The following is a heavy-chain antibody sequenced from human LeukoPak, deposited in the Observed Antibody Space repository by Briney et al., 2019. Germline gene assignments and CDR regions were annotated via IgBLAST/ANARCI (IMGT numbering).Heavy chain of an antibody. D-gene: IGHD7-27*01. V-gene: IGHV3-23*01. CDR2: ISGNGGST. CDR3: AKAHRRTHWGDFDY. CDR1: GFTFSTYA. J-gene: IGHJ4*02. Sequence: AGGSLRLSCAASGFTFSTYAMTWVRQAPGKGLEWVSAISGNGGSTYYADSVKGRFTISRDNSKNTLYLQMNSLRAEDTAVYYCAKAHRRTHWGDFDYWGQGTLVTVSS.